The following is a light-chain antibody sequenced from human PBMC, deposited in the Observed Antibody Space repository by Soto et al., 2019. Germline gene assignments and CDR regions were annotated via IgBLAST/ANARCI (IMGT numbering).Light chain of an antibody. J-gene: IGKJ2*01. Sequence: AIQLTQSPSSLSASVGDRVTITCRASQGISSYLAWYQGKQGKAPKIXIYGASSLQSGVPSRFSGSGSGTDFTLTISSLQPEDFATYFCLQDYNYTYTFGQGTQVDIK. CDR1: QGISSY. CDR3: LQDYNYTYT. CDR2: GAS. V-gene: IGKV1-6*01.